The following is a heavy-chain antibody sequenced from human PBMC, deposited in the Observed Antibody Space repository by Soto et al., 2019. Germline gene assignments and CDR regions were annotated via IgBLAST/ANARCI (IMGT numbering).Heavy chain of an antibody. V-gene: IGHV3-21*01. D-gene: IGHD3-22*01. CDR3: ARDSIRPSYYYDRSGPAF. J-gene: IGHJ4*02. CDR1: GFTFSSYS. Sequence: GGSLRLSCAASGFTFSSYSMNWVRQAPGKGLEWVSSISSSSSYIYYADSVKGRFTISRDNAKNSLYLQMNSLRAEDTAVYYCARDSIRPSYYYDRSGPAFWGQGTLVTVSS. CDR2: ISSSSSYI.